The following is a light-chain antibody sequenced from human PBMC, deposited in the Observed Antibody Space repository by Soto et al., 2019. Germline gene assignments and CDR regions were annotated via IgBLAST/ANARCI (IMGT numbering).Light chain of an antibody. CDR1: QSVSRSY. CDR3: QQQCNTPDT. V-gene: IGKV3-20*01. Sequence: EIVLTQSPGTLSLSPGERATLSCRASQSVSRSYLGWYQQKPGQAPRLLIYGASSSFNGMAERFSGSGSATNYTLTSSRLEPEDCAVYYYQQQCNTPDTFGEGTKVEIK. J-gene: IGKJ4*01. CDR2: GAS.